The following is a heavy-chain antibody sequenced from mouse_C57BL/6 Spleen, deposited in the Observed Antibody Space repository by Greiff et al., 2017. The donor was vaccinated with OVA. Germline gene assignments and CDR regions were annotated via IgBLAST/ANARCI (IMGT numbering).Heavy chain of an antibody. J-gene: IGHJ4*01. V-gene: IGHV1-53*01. CDR3: ARPLYYGFYSMDY. Sequence: QVQLQQPGPELVKPGASVKLSCKASGYTFTSYWMHWVKQRPGQGLEWIGNINPSNGGTNYNEKFKSKATLTVDKSSSTAYMQLSSLTSEDSAVYVCARPLYYGFYSMDYWGQGTSVTVAS. CDR2: INPSNGGT. D-gene: IGHD1-1*01. CDR1: GYTFTSYW.